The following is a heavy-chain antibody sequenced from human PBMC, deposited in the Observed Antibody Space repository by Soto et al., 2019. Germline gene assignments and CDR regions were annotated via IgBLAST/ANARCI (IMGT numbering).Heavy chain of an antibody. V-gene: IGHV3-7*01. Sequence: EVQLVESGGGLVQPGGSLRLSCAASGFTFSSYWMSWVRQAPGKGLEWVANIKQDGSEKYYVDSVKGRFTISRDNAKNSQYLQMNTLRDEDTAVNYCAGAKWELLRVGYFQRWGQGDMVIV. J-gene: IGHJ1*01. CDR3: AGAKWELLRVGYFQR. D-gene: IGHD1-26*01. CDR2: IKQDGSEK. CDR1: GFTFSSYW.